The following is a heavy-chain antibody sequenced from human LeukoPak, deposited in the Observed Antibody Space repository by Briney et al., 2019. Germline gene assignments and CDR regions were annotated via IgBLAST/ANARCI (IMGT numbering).Heavy chain of an antibody. V-gene: IGHV3-30*04. CDR3: ARVMGDGYKAPFDY. CDR2: ISYDGSNK. CDR1: GFTFSSYA. J-gene: IGHJ4*02. Sequence: TGGSLRLSCAASGFTFSSYAMHWVRQAPGKGLEWVAVISYDGSNKYYADSVKGRFTISRDNSKNTLYLQMNSLRAEDTAVYYCARVMGDGYKAPFDYWGQGTLVTVSS. D-gene: IGHD5-24*01.